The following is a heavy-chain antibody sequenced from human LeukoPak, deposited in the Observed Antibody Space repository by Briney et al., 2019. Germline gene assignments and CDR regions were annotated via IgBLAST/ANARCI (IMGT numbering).Heavy chain of an antibody. J-gene: IGHJ4*02. CDR2: IYTSGST. CDR1: GGSISSYY. V-gene: IGHV4-4*07. CDR3: ARDNTGYSRSPHRYYFDY. Sequence: SEPLSLTCTVSGGSISSYYWSWLREPAGKGLEWIGRIYTSGSTNYNPSLKSRVTMSVDTSKNQFSLKLSSVTAADTAVYYCARDNTGYSRSPHRYYFDYWGQGTLVTVSS. D-gene: IGHD6-13*01.